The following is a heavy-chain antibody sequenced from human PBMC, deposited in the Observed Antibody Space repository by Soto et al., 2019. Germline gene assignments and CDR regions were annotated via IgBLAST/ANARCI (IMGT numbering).Heavy chain of an antibody. CDR1: GFTYSTYT. CDR2: ISYDGNNK. Sequence: QVQLVESGGGVVQPGRSLRLSCAASGFTYSTYTMHWVRQAPGKGLEWVAVISYDGNNKFYADSVKGRFTISRDSTKQTMYLQMKRLRPDDTVMYYWGRDGVSSTEDTLNYGCYFDYWGQGALVTVSS. D-gene: IGHD2-15*01. CDR3: GRDGVSSTEDTLNYGCYFDY. J-gene: IGHJ4*02. V-gene: IGHV3-30-3*01.